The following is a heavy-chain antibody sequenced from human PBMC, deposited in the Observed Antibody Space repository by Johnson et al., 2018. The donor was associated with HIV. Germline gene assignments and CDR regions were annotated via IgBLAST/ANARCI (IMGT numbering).Heavy chain of an antibody. CDR2: ISCDGSNK. J-gene: IGHJ3*02. Sequence: QVLLVESGGGVVQPGRSLRLSCAASGFTFSSYAMHWVRQAPGKGLEWVAVISCDGSNKYYADSVKGRFTISRDNAKNSLYLQMNSLRAEDTAVYYCVRSIQLWLPGAFDIWDQGTMVTVSS. CDR1: GFTFSSYA. D-gene: IGHD5-18*01. V-gene: IGHV3-30-3*01. CDR3: VRSIQLWLPGAFDI.